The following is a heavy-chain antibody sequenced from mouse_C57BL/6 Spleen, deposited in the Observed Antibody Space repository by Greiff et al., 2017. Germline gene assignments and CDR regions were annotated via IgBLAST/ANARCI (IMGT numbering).Heavy chain of an antibody. CDR1: GFTFSSYT. CDR3: ARSYYDYDVWFAY. J-gene: IGHJ3*01. D-gene: IGHD2-4*01. CDR2: ISGGGGNT. V-gene: IGHV5-9*01. Sequence: EVKLVESGGGLVKPGGSLKLSCAASGFTFSSYTMSWVRQTPEKRLEWVATISGGGGNTYYPDSVKGRFTISRDNAKNTLYLQMSSLRSEDPDLYYCARSYYDYDVWFAYWGQGTLVTVSA.